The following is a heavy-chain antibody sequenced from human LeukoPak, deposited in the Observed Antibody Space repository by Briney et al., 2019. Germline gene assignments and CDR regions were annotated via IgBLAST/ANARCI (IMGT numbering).Heavy chain of an antibody. J-gene: IGHJ4*02. CDR3: ARAGGYCGRISCPYYFDY. CDR2: INPNSGGT. Sequence: ASVKVSCKASGYTFTGYYMHWVRQAPGQGREWMGWINPNSGGTNYAQKFQGRVTMTRDTSISTAYMELSRLRSDDTAVYYCARAGGYCGRISCPYYFDYWGQGSLVAVSS. D-gene: IGHD2-15*01. CDR1: GYTFTGYY. V-gene: IGHV1-2*02.